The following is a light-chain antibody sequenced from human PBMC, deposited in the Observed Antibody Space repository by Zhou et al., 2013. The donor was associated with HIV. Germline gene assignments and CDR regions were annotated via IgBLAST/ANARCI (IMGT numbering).Light chain of an antibody. J-gene: IGKJ5*01. V-gene: IGKV3-20*01. CDR1: QTVRRNY. CDR2: GAS. Sequence: ENVLTQSPVTLSLSPGERATLSCRASQTVRRNYLAWYQQKPGQSPRLLIYGASSRATAIPDRFSGSGSGTEFTLTISSLQPEDFAIYYCQQYNKWCTFGQGTRLEIK. CDR3: QQYNKWCT.